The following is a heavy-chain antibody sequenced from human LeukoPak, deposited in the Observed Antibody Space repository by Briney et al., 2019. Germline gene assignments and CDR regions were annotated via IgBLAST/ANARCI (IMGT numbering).Heavy chain of an antibody. CDR1: GFTFEDYA. Sequence: PGGSLRLSCAASGFTFEDYAMHWVRQAPGKGLEWVSSISWNSDTIAYADSVEGRFTISRDNAKNSLYLQMNSLRAEDTALYYCAKGLCSSISCYIFDPWGQGTLVTVSS. V-gene: IGHV3-9*01. CDR2: ISWNSDTI. J-gene: IGHJ5*02. D-gene: IGHD2-2*02. CDR3: AKGLCSSISCYIFDP.